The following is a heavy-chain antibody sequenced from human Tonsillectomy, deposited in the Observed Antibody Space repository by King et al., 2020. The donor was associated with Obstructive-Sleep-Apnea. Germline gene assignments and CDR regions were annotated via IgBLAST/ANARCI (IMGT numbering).Heavy chain of an antibody. D-gene: IGHD3-10*01. V-gene: IGHV3-15*01. Sequence: VQLVESGGGLVKPGGSLILSCAASGITFSNACMSWVRQAPGKGLEWVGRIKSKNDDGITDYAAPVKGRYITPRDDSKNTLYLQMNSLKTEDTTVYYCTALKVRGVITVWGQGTLVTLSS. CDR3: TALKVRGVITV. CDR1: GITFSNAC. J-gene: IGHJ4*02. CDR2: IKSKNDDGIT.